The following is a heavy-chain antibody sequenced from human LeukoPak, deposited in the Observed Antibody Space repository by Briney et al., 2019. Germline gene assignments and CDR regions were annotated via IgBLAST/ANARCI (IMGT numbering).Heavy chain of an antibody. CDR1: GYDFSSDW. CDR2: IYPGDSEA. V-gene: IGHV5-51*01. CDR3: TIYGSGSEDWFDP. J-gene: IGHJ5*02. D-gene: IGHD3-10*01. Sequence: GESLKISCKGSGYDFSSDWIAWVRQMPGKGLEWIGIIYPGDSEARYSPSFQGQVTISADKSISTAYLQWSSLKASDTAIYYCTIYGSGSEDWFDPWGQGTLVTVSS.